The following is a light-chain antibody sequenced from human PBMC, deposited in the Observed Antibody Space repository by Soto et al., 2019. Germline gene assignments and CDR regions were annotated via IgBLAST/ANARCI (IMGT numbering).Light chain of an antibody. V-gene: IGKV3-11*01. CDR2: DAS. Sequence: EVVLTQSPATLSLSPGARATFSCRASQNVNNFLAWYPQKPGQAPRLLIYDASNRATGIPARFSGSGSGTDFTLTISSLESEDFAIYYCQQRSNWPTFGQGTRLEIK. CDR3: QQRSNWPT. CDR1: QNVNNF. J-gene: IGKJ5*01.